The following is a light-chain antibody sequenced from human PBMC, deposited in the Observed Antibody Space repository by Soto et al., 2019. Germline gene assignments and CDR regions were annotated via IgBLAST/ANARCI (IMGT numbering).Light chain of an antibody. Sequence: QSALTQPPSASGSPGQSVTISCTGTSSDVGAYNYVSWYQQHPGKAPKLMIFEVNQRPSGVPDRFSGSKSGNTASLTVSGLQAEDEADYYFTSYAGNNDLISGGGTQLTVL. CDR3: TSYAGNNDLI. J-gene: IGLJ2*01. CDR1: SSDVGAYNY. CDR2: EVN. V-gene: IGLV2-8*01.